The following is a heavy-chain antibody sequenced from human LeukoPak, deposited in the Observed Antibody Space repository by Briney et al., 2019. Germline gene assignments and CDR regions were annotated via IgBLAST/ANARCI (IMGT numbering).Heavy chain of an antibody. CDR3: ARGLGGSYWSYNWFDP. CDR2: IYYSGST. Sequence: SQTLSLTCTVSGGSISSGDYYWSWIRQPPGKGLEWIGYIYYSGSTKYNPSLKSRVTISVDTSKNQFSLKLSSVTAADTAVYYCARGLGGSYWSYNWFDPWGQGTLVTVSS. D-gene: IGHD1-26*01. V-gene: IGHV4-61*08. CDR1: GGSISSGDYY. J-gene: IGHJ5*02.